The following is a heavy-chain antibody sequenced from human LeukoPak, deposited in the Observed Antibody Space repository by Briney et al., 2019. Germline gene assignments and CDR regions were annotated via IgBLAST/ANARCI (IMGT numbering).Heavy chain of an antibody. CDR3: AKFDQFLALGRKIDY. Sequence: PGGSLRLSCAASGLTFSSYAMSWVRQAPGKGLEWVSAISGSGGSTYYADSVKGRFTISRDNSKNTLYLQMNSLRAEDTAVYYCAKFDQFLALGRKIDYWGQGTLVTVSS. CDR2: ISGSGGST. D-gene: IGHD3-3*01. J-gene: IGHJ4*02. CDR1: GLTFSSYA. V-gene: IGHV3-23*01.